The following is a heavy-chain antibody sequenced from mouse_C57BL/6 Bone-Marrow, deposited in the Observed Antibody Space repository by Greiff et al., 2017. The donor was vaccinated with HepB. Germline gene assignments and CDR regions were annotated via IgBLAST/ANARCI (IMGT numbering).Heavy chain of an antibody. V-gene: IGHV1-81*01. CDR1: GYTFTSYG. J-gene: IGHJ1*03. D-gene: IGHD1-1*01. CDR3: AKLLYWYFDV. CDR2: IYPRSGNT. Sequence: QVQLQQSGAELVRPGASVKLSCKASGYTFTSYGISWVKQRTGQGLEWIGEIYPRSGNTYYNEKFKGKATLTADKSSSTAYMELRSLTSEDSAVYFCAKLLYWYFDVWGTGTTVTVSS.